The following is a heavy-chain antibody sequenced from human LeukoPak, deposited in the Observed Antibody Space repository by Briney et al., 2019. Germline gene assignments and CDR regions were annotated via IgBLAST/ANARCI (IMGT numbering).Heavy chain of an antibody. V-gene: IGHV3-33*01. D-gene: IGHD5-12*01. CDR2: IWYDGSNK. Sequence: PGRSLRLSCAASGFTFSSYGMHWVRQCPGKGLEWVAVIWYDGSNKHYADSVKGLFTISRDNSKNTLYLQMNSLRAEDTAVYYCAREGNSGYDWNYWGQGTLVTVSS. CDR1: GFTFSSYG. CDR3: AREGNSGYDWNY. J-gene: IGHJ4*02.